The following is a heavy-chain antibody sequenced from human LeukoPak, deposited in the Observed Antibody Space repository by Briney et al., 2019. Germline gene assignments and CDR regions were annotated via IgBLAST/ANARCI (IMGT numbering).Heavy chain of an antibody. J-gene: IGHJ4*02. CDR3: AKDRHPARTDGYYFDY. Sequence: GGSLRLSCAASGFTFSDYGMNWVRQAPGKGLEWVASISNGGNEFYADSVKGRFTISRDNSKNTLYLQMNSLRAEDTAVYYCAKDRHPARTDGYYFDYWGQGTLVTVSS. V-gene: IGHV3-30*01. D-gene: IGHD1-14*01. CDR1: GFTFSDYG. CDR2: ISNGGNE.